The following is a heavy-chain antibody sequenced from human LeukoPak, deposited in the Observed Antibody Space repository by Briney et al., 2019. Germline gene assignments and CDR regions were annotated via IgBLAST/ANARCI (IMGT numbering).Heavy chain of an antibody. CDR3: XXXXXVATVTTLDY. CDR1: GFTFSSYA. D-gene: IGHD4-17*01. J-gene: IGHJ4*02. Sequence: GGSLRLSCAASGFTFSSYAMSWVRQAPGKGLERVSAISGSGGSTYYADSVKGRFTISRDNSKNTLYLQMNSLRAEDTAVYYXXXXXXVATVTTLDYWGQGTLVTVSS. CDR2: ISGSGGST. V-gene: IGHV3-23*01.